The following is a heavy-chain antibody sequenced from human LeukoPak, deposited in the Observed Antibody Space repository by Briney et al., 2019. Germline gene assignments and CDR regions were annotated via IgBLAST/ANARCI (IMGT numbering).Heavy chain of an antibody. V-gene: IGHV3-30*04. J-gene: IGHJ5*02. CDR3: AKVVSTIPKVWFGP. Sequence: GGSLRLSCAASGFTFSSYAMHWVRQAPGKGLEWVAVISYDGSNKYYADSVKGRFTISRDNSKNTLYLQMNSLRAEDTAVYYCAKVVSTIPKVWFGPWGQGTLVTVSS. D-gene: IGHD2-2*02. CDR1: GFTFSSYA. CDR2: ISYDGSNK.